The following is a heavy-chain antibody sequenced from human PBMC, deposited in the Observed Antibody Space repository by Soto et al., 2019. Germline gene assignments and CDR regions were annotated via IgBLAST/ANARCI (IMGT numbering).Heavy chain of an antibody. CDR1: GGTLSSYA. Sequence: SVKVSCKASGGTLSSYAISWVRQAPGQGLEWMGGIIPIFGTANYAQKFQGRVTITADESTSTAYMELSSLRSEDTAVYYCARERAPPGGLRGAAFDIWGQGTMVTVSS. D-gene: IGHD3-10*01. J-gene: IGHJ3*02. CDR3: ARERAPPGGLRGAAFDI. CDR2: IIPIFGTA. V-gene: IGHV1-69*13.